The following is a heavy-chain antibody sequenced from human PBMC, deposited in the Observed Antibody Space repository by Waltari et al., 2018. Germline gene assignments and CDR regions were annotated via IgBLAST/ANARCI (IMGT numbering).Heavy chain of an antibody. CDR2: LRYYGSNK. V-gene: IGHV3-30*02. CDR1: GFTFSSYG. CDR3: AKDQLLPTEY. D-gene: IGHD2-15*01. Sequence: QVQLVESGGGVVQPGGSLRLSCAASGFTFSSYGMHWARQAPGKGLEWVAFLRYYGSNKYYADAVKGRFTISRDNSKNTRDLQMNSLRAEDTAVYYGAKDQLLPTEYWGQGTLVTVSS. J-gene: IGHJ4*02.